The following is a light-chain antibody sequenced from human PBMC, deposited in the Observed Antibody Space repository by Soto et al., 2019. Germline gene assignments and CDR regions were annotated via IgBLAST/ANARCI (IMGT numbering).Light chain of an antibody. Sequence: EMLLTQSPCTLSLSPGERATLSGRASQSVSSNYLAWYQQKPGQAPRRLIYGASVRATGIPDRFSFSGSGADFTLSIGRLQPEDFAVYYCQHYGRSRYTFGQGTKVDIK. J-gene: IGKJ2*01. CDR2: GAS. CDR1: QSVSSNY. V-gene: IGKV3-20*01. CDR3: QHYGRSRYT.